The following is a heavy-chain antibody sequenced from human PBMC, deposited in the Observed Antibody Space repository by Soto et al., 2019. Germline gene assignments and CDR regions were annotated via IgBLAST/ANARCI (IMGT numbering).Heavy chain of an antibody. CDR2: IYYGGST. V-gene: IGHV4-30-2*01. D-gene: IGHD3-22*01. CDR1: GGSISSGDYS. CDR3: ARVRREYDNSGPLDY. J-gene: IGHJ4*02. Sequence: QLQLQESGSGLVKPSQTLSLTCAVSGGSISSGDYSWNWIRQPPGKGLEWIGYIYYGGSTYYTPSLQSRVTMSVDRSSNQFSLKLNSVTAADTAVYYCARVRREYDNSGPLDYWGQGTLVTVSS.